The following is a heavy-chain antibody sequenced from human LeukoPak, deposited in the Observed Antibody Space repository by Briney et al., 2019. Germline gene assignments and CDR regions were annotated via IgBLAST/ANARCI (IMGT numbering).Heavy chain of an antibody. CDR3: ATPYCSSLSCLDVFNI. J-gene: IGHJ3*02. V-gene: IGHV4-31*03. CDR2: KYYSGSA. D-gene: IGHD2-2*01. CDR1: GISITDGRYY. Sequence: SQTLSLTCNVSGISITDGRYYWAWIRQRPGRGLEGIGYKYYSGSAKYNPSLKSRLTISIDTPENQFSLHLSSVTAADTAIYYCATPYCSSLSCLDVFNIWGQGSMVTVSS.